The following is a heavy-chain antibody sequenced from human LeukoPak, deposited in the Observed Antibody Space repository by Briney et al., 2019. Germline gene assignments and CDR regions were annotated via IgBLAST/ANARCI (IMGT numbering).Heavy chain of an antibody. J-gene: IGHJ5*02. Sequence: PSETLSLTCTVSGGSISSGDYYWSWIRQPPGKGLEWIGYIYYSGSTYYNPSLKSRVTISVDTSKNQFSLKLSSVTAADTAVYYCARGQLLYADWFDPWGQGTLVTVSS. CDR3: ARGQLLYADWFDP. CDR1: GGSISSGDYY. V-gene: IGHV4-30-4*08. D-gene: IGHD2-2*02. CDR2: IYYSGST.